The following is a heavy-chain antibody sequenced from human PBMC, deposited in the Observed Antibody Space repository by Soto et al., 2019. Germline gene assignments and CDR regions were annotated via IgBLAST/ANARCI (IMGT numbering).Heavy chain of an antibody. Sequence: PSQTLSLTCAISGDSVSSNSAAWNWIRQSPSRGLEWLGRTYYRSKWYNDYAVSVKSRITINPDTSKNQFSVQLNSVTPEDTAVYYCARDQGYPGGDDFLGGLRHSYYCGMDVWGQGTTVTVS. D-gene: IGHD5-12*01. CDR1: GDSVSSNSAA. CDR3: ARDQGYPGGDDFLGGLRHSYYCGMDV. J-gene: IGHJ6*02. V-gene: IGHV6-1*01. CDR2: TYYRSKWYN.